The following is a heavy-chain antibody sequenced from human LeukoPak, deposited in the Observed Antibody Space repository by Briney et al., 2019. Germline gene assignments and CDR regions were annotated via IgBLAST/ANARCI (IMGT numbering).Heavy chain of an antibody. Sequence: GGSLRLSCAASGFTVSSSYMGWVRQAPGKGLEWVSIFYTGGSTYYADSVKGRFTISRDNSKNTLYLQLNSLRAEDTAVYFCARSTAGLDYWGQGTLVTVSS. J-gene: IGHJ4*02. D-gene: IGHD1-1*01. V-gene: IGHV3-66*01. CDR2: FYTGGST. CDR3: ARSTAGLDY. CDR1: GFTVSSSY.